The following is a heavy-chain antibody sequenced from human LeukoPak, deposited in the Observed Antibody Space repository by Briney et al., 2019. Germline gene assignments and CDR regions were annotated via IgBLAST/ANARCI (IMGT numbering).Heavy chain of an antibody. D-gene: IGHD1-1*01. J-gene: IGHJ4*02. V-gene: IGHV4-39*07. CDR1: GGSITSSNYY. CDR3: ARDKVPGDY. CDR2: IYYTEIT. Sequence: SETLSLTCTVSGGSITSSNYYWGWIRQPPGKGLEWIATIYYTEITYYHPSLKSRVTISVDTSKNHFSLKLSSVTAADTAVYFCARDKVPGDYWGQGTLVTVSS.